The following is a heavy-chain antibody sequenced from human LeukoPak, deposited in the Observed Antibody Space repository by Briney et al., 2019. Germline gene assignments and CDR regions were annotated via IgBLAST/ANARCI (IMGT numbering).Heavy chain of an antibody. V-gene: IGHV4-59*01. CDR1: GDSINGYY. CDR3: ASLGWNDVGA. J-gene: IGHJ5*02. D-gene: IGHD1-1*01. Sequence: PSETLSLTCTVSGDSINGYYWNWIRQPPGKGLEWIGYIYYSGSTNYNPSLKSRVTISVDTSKNHFSLKLSSVTAADTAVYYCASLGWNDVGAWGQGTLVTVSS. CDR2: IYYSGST.